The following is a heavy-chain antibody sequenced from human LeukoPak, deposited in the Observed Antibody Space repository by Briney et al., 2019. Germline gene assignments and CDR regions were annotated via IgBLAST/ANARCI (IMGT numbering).Heavy chain of an antibody. CDR3: ARGTFDYDVVTGIHYYYMDV. CDR2: ISAYNGNT. J-gene: IGHJ6*03. CDR1: GYTFTSYG. Sequence: ASVKVSCTASGYTFTSYGISWVRQAPGQGLEWMGWISAYNGNTNYAQKLQGRVTMTTDTSTSTAYMELRSLRSDDTAVYFCARGTFDYDVVTGIHYYYMDVWGTGTTVTVSS. D-gene: IGHD3-3*01. V-gene: IGHV1-18*01.